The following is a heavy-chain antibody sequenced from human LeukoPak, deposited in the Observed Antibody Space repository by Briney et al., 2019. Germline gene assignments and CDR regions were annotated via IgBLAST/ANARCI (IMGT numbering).Heavy chain of an antibody. Sequence: SETLSLTRAVYGGSFSGYYWSWIRQPPGKGLEWIGEINHSGSTNYNPSLKSRITISVDTSKNQFSLKLSSVTAADTAVYYCARGSHCSGGSCYSAYFDYWGQGTLVTVSS. J-gene: IGHJ4*02. CDR2: INHSGST. CDR3: ARGSHCSGGSCYSAYFDY. CDR1: GGSFSGYY. V-gene: IGHV4-34*01. D-gene: IGHD2-15*01.